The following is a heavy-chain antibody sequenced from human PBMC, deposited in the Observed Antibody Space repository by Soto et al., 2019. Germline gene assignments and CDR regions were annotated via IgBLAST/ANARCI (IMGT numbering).Heavy chain of an antibody. CDR1: GFTFSSYG. Sequence: ESGGGVVQPGRSLRLSCAASGFTFSSYGMHWVRQAPGKGLEWVAVIWYDGSKKYYADSVKGRFTISRDNSKNTLYLQMNSLRAEDTAVYYCARDYDSSGYPRYYFDYWGQGTLVTVSS. D-gene: IGHD3-22*01. J-gene: IGHJ4*02. CDR2: IWYDGSKK. CDR3: ARDYDSSGYPRYYFDY. V-gene: IGHV3-33*01.